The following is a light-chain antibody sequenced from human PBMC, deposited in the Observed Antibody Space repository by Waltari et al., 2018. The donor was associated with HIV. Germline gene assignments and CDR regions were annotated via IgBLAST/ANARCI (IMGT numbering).Light chain of an antibody. CDR2: KTS. CDR3: QQDHSYSLT. Sequence: DIQMTQSPSTLSASVGDRVTITCRSSQSISTWLAWYQQQPGRAPKLLIYKTSSLHSGGPSRFSGSGSGTEFSLTISSLQPDDFTTDYYQQDHSYSLTFGQGTRLEMK. J-gene: IGKJ5*01. V-gene: IGKV1-5*03. CDR1: QSISTW.